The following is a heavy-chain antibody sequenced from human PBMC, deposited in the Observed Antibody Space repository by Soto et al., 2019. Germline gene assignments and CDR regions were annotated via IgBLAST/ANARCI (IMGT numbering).Heavy chain of an antibody. V-gene: IGHV3-21*01. CDR3: ASVLGYSGPDY. CDR2: ISSSRSYI. D-gene: IGHD5-18*01. CDR1: GFTFRSYS. J-gene: IGHJ4*02. Sequence: LRLSCAASGFTFRSYSMNWVRQAPGKGLAWVSSISSSRSYIYYADSVKDRFTISRNNAKNSLFLQMISLRAEDTAGYYYASVLGYSGPDYWGQGTLVTVSS.